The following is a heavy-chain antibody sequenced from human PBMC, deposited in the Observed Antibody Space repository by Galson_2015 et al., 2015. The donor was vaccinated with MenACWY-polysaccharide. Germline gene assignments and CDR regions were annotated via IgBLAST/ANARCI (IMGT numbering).Heavy chain of an antibody. D-gene: IGHD2-15*01. CDR3: ARDAGGTEDY. CDR1: GYTFTNYA. J-gene: IGHJ4*02. V-gene: IGHV1-18*04. Sequence: SVKVSCKASGYTFTNYAINWVRQAPGQGLEWMGWINTYNANAYYAQKVQGRVTVTADTSTSTAYMKLRSLRSDDTAVYYCARDAGGTEDYWGQGTLVTVSS. CDR2: INTYNANA.